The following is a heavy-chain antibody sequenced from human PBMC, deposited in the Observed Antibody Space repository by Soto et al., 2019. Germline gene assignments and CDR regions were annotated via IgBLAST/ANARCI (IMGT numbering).Heavy chain of an antibody. CDR3: AKDIGNIGMEGRRVFGMDV. Sequence: QVQLVESGGGVVQPGRSLGLSCVGTGFTFSSHGMHWVRQAPGKGLEWVSVISYDGSNKYYGDSVKGRFTISRDNFKSTLYLQMNSLRPDDSAVYYCAKDIGNIGMEGRRVFGMDVWGQGTTVTVSS. CDR1: GFTFSSHG. CDR2: ISYDGSNK. D-gene: IGHD5-12*01. V-gene: IGHV3-30*18. J-gene: IGHJ6*02.